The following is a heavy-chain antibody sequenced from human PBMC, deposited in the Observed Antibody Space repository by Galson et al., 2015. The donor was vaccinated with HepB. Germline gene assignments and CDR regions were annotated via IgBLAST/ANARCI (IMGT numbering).Heavy chain of an antibody. Sequence: SVKVSCKASGYTFTSYAMHWVRQAPGQRLEWMGWINAGNGNTKYSQKFQGRVTITRDTSASTAYMELSSLRSEDTAVYYCVRAYSGSYWGDAFDIWGQGTMVTVSS. V-gene: IGHV1-3*01. CDR2: INAGNGNT. CDR3: VRAYSGSYWGDAFDI. J-gene: IGHJ3*02. CDR1: GYTFTSYA. D-gene: IGHD1-26*01.